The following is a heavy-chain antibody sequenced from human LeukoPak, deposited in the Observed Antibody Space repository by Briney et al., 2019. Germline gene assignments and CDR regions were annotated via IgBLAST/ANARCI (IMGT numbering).Heavy chain of an antibody. J-gene: IGHJ4*02. CDR3: AKSPKTGFPFDY. V-gene: IGHV3-66*01. CDR2: IYGGVNT. D-gene: IGHD1-1*01. CDR1: GFTVSSNY. Sequence: GGSLRLSCAASGFTVSSNYMSWVRQAPGKGLEWVSVIYGGVNTVYADSVQGRFTISRDNSKNTLYLQMSSLRAEDTAVYYCAKSPKTGFPFDYWGKGTLVTVSS.